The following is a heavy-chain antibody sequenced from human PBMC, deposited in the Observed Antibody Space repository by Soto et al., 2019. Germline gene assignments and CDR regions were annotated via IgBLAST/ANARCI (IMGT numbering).Heavy chain of an antibody. CDR2: ISSSSSYI. CDR3: AILRPAGTTSVLLPYYYGMDV. J-gene: IGHJ6*02. CDR1: GFTFSSYS. V-gene: IGHV3-21*01. D-gene: IGHD1-7*01. Sequence: GGSLRLSCAASGFTFSSYSMNWVRQAPGKGLEWVSSISSSSSYIYYADSVKGRFTISRDNAKNSLYLQMNSLRAEDTAVYYCAILRPAGTTSVLLPYYYGMDVWGQGTTVTVSS.